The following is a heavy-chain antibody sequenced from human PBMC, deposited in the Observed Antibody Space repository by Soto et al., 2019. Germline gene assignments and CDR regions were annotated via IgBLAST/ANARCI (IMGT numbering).Heavy chain of an antibody. Sequence: PGGSLRLSCGASGFTFSNYHMNWVRQAPGKGLEWIAYITSSSGHTQYADSVKGRFTISRDNAKNSLFLQMNSLRDEDTAVYFCARERPGIPFDYWGQGTLVTVSS. CDR3: ARERPGIPFDY. J-gene: IGHJ4*02. V-gene: IGHV3-48*02. CDR2: ITSSSGHT. CDR1: GFTFSNYH. D-gene: IGHD1-26*01.